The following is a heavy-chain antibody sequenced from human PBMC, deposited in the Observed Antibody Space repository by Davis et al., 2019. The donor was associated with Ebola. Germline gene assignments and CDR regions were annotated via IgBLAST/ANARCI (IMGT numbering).Heavy chain of an antibody. CDR1: GYTFTSYY. CDR2: INPSGGST. D-gene: IGHD2-15*01. V-gene: IGHV1-46*01. CDR3: ARDVVVVAATDWFDP. J-gene: IGHJ5*02. Sequence: ASVKVSCKASGYTFTSYYMHWVRQAPGQGLEWMGIINPSGGSTSYAQKFQGRVTMTRDTSTSTVYMELRSLRSDDTAVYYCARDVVVVAATDWFDPWGQGTLVTVSS.